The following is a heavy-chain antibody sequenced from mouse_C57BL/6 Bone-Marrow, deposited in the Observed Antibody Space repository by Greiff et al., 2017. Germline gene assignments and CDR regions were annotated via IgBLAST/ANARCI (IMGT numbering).Heavy chain of an antibody. CDR1: GYTFTSYG. V-gene: IGHV1-81*01. Sequence: QVHVKQSGAELARPGASVKLSCKASGYTFTSYGISWVKQRTGQGLEWIGEIYPSSGNTYYNEKFKGKATLTADKSSSTAYMELRSLTSEDSAIYFCAAWPTIVTYFDYWGQGTTLTVSS. CDR3: AAWPTIVTYFDY. J-gene: IGHJ2*01. CDR2: IYPSSGNT. D-gene: IGHD2-5*01.